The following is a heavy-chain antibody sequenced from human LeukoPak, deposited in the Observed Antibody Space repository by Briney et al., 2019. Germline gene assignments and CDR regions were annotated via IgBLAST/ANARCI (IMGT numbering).Heavy chain of an antibody. D-gene: IGHD2-8*01. CDR1: GFTFSAYV. CDR2: ISYDGSNK. V-gene: IGHV3-30*18. CDR3: AKGGVLYQGYFDY. J-gene: IGHJ4*02. Sequence: GGSLRLSCAASGFTFSAYVMHWVRQAPGKGLEWVAVISYDGSNKNYADSVKGRFTISRDNSKNTLYLQMNSLRAEDTAVYYCAKGGVLYQGYFDYWGQGTLVTVSS.